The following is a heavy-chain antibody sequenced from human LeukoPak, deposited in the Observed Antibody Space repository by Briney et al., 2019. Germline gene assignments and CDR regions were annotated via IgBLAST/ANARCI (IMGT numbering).Heavy chain of an antibody. CDR3: ARVFPYSSSSVDY. D-gene: IGHD6-13*01. J-gene: IGHJ4*02. CDR2: ISGSGDST. V-gene: IGHV3-23*01. Sequence: GGSLRLSCAASGFSFRTYGMSWVRQAPGKRLEWVSGISGSGDSTHNADFVKGRFTISRDNSKNTLYLQMNSLRAEDTAVYYCARVFPYSSSSVDYWGQGTLVTVSS. CDR1: GFSFRTYG.